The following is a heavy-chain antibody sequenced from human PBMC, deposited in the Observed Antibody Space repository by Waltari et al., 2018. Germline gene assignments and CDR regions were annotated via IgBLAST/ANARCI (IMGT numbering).Heavy chain of an antibody. J-gene: IGHJ3*02. CDR2: IYYSGST. CDR1: GGSISSHY. Sequence: QVQLQESGPGLVKPSETLSLTCTVSGGSISSHYWSWILQPPGKGLEWIGYIYYSGSTNYNPSLKSRVTISVDTSKNQFSLKLSSVTAADTAVYYCARVGRGAAADLSGAFDIWGQGTMVTVSS. D-gene: IGHD6-13*01. V-gene: IGHV4-59*11. CDR3: ARVGRGAAADLSGAFDI.